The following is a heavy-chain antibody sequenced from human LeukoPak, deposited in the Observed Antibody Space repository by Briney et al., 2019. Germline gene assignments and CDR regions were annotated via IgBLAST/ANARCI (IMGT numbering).Heavy chain of an antibody. D-gene: IGHD2-2*01. CDR2: ISSSSSYI. CDR1: GFTFSSYS. CDR3: AGEGCSSTSCPDDDY. J-gene: IGHJ4*02. V-gene: IGHV3-21*01. Sequence: KPGGSLRLSCAASGFTFSSYSMNWVRQAPGKGLEWVSSISSSSSYIYYADSVKGRFTISRDNAKNSLYLQMNSLRAEDTAVYYCAGEGCSSTSCPDDDYWGQGTLVTVSS.